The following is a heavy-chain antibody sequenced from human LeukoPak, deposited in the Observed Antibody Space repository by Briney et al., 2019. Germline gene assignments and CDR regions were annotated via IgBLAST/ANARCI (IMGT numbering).Heavy chain of an antibody. Sequence: GGSLTLSCAASGFTFSSYGMHWVRQAPGKGLEWVAFIRYDGSNKYYADSVKGRFTISRDNSKNTLYLQMNSLRAEDTAVYYCAKAGIALWDYWGQGTLVTVSS. CDR3: AKAGIALWDY. CDR2: IRYDGSNK. D-gene: IGHD6-13*01. V-gene: IGHV3-30*02. J-gene: IGHJ4*02. CDR1: GFTFSSYG.